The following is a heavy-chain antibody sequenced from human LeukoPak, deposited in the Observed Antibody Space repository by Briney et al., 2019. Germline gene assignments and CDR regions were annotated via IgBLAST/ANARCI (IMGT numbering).Heavy chain of an antibody. CDR3: ARDPGNYYMDV. V-gene: IGHV3-74*01. CDR2: INTDGSST. J-gene: IGHJ6*03. Sequence: GGSPRLSCAASGFTFGNYWMYWVRQAPGKGLVWVSRINTDGSSTNYADSVKGRFTISRDNAKNTLYLQMNSLRAEDRAVYYCARDPGNYYMDVWGKGTTVIVSS. D-gene: IGHD3-10*01. CDR1: GFTFGNYW.